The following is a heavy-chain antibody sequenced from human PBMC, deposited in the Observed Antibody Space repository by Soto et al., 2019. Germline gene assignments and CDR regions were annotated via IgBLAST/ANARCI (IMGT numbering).Heavy chain of an antibody. CDR1: GGSFSGYY. CDR2: INHSGST. J-gene: IGHJ3*02. Sequence: SETLSLTCAVYGGSFSGYYWSWIRQPPGKGLEWIGEINHSGSTNYNPSLKSRVTISLDTSKNQFSLRLSSVTAADTAVFYCARGQSTIIVGGAFDIWGQGTLVTVS. CDR3: ARGQSTIIVGGAFDI. V-gene: IGHV4-34*01. D-gene: IGHD3-22*01.